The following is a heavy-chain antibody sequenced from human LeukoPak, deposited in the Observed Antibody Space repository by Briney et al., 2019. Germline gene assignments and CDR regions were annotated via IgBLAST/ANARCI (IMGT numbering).Heavy chain of an antibody. J-gene: IGHJ3*02. CDR3: ARHDPIVGTPDAFDI. CDR1: GGSISSYY. D-gene: IGHD1-26*01. CDR2: IYYSGST. V-gene: IGHV4-59*08. Sequence: PSESLSLTCTVSGGSISSYYWSWIRQPPGKGLEWIAYIYYSGSTDYNPSLKSRVTISLDTSKNQFSLKLSSVTAADTAVYYCARHDPIVGTPDAFDIWGQGTMVTVSS.